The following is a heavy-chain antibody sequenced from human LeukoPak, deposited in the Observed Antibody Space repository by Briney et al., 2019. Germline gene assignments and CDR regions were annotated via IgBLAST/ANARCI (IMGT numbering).Heavy chain of an antibody. J-gene: IGHJ5*02. CDR1: GGSFSGYY. CDR3: ARIKPYYDYVWGSYRNNWFDP. V-gene: IGHV4-34*01. CDR2: INHSGST. D-gene: IGHD3-16*02. Sequence: SETLSLTCAVYGGSFSGYYWSWIRQPPGKGLEWIGEINHSGSTNYNPSLKSRVTISVDTSKNQFSLKLSSVTAADTAVYYCARIKPYYDYVWGSYRNNWFDPWGQGTLVTVSS.